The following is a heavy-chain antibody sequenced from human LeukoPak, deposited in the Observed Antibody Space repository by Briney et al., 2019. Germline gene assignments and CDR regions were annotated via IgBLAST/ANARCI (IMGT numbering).Heavy chain of an antibody. CDR3: ARDLYGSGSLS. J-gene: IGHJ4*02. CDR2: IYYSGST. V-gene: IGHV4-59*01. Sequence: NSSETLSLTCTVSGGSISSYYWSWIRRPPGKGLEWIGYIYYSGSTNYNPSLKSRVTISVDTSKDQFSLKLSSVTAADTAVYYCARDLYGSGSLSWGQGTLVTVSS. D-gene: IGHD3-10*01. CDR1: GGSISSYY.